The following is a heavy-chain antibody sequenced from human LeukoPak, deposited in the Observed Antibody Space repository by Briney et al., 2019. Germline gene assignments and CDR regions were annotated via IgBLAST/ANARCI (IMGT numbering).Heavy chain of an antibody. CDR2: INHSGST. J-gene: IGHJ4*02. CDR3: ASGYTPRGFDF. Sequence: SETLSLTCAVYGGSFSGYYWSWIRQPPGKGLEWIGEINHSGSTNYNPSLKSRVSISVDTSKNQFSLRLSSVTAADTAVYYCASGYTPRGFDFWGQGILVTVSP. CDR1: GGSFSGYY. V-gene: IGHV4-34*01. D-gene: IGHD1-1*01.